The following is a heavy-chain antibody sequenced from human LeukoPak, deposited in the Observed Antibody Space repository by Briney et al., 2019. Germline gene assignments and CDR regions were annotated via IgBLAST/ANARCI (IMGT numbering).Heavy chain of an antibody. D-gene: IGHD3-3*01. CDR3: AKMSGFYWGVN. J-gene: IGHJ1*01. CDR2: ISSDGRGT. Sequence: PGGSLRLSCVASGFTFSGYAMSWVRQAPGRGLEWVSAISSDGRGTYYADSLKGRFTISSDNSKNTLSLQMNSLRADDTAIYYCAKMSGFYWGVNWGQGTLVTVSS. CDR1: GFTFSGYA. V-gene: IGHV3-23*01.